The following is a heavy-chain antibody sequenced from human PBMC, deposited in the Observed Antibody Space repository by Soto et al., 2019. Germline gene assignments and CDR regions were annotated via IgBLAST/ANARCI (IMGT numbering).Heavy chain of an antibody. D-gene: IGHD2-2*02. CDR1: GGTFSSYA. CDR3: GSPAAIGGYYYYGMDV. J-gene: IGHJ6*02. CDR2: IIPIFGTA. V-gene: IGHV1-69*13. Sequence: ASVKVSCKASGGTFSSYAISWVRQAPGQGLEWMGGIIPIFGTANYAQKFQGRVTITADESTSTAYMELSSLRSEDTAVYYCGSPAAIGGYYYYGMDVWGQWTTVTVYS.